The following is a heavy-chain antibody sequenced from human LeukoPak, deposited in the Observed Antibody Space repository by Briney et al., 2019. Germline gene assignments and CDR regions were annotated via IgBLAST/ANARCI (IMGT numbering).Heavy chain of an antibody. V-gene: IGHV4-34*01. CDR3: ARERVRGVIRI. CDR1: GGSLSGYY. D-gene: IGHD3-10*01. J-gene: IGHJ4*02. CDR2: INHSGST. Sequence: TSETLSLTCAVYGGSLSGYYWSWIRQPPGKGLEWIGEINHSGSTNYNPSLKSRVTISVDTSKNQFSLKLSSVTAADTAVYYCARERVRGVIRIWGQGTLVTVSS.